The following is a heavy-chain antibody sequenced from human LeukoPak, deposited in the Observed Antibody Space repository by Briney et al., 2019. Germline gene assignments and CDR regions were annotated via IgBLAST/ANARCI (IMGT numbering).Heavy chain of an antibody. Sequence: GRSLRLSCAASGFTFSSYGMHWVRQAPGKGLEWLAVIWYDGSNIYYADPVKGRFAISRDNSKNTLYLQINSLRAEDTAVYYCARDLAGYNSFDYWGQGTLVTVSS. V-gene: IGHV3-33*01. J-gene: IGHJ4*02. CDR3: ARDLAGYNSFDY. CDR2: IWYDGSNI. D-gene: IGHD5-24*01. CDR1: GFTFSSYG.